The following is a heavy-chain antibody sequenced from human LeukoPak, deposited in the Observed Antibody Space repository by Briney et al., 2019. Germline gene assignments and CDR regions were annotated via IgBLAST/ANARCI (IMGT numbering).Heavy chain of an antibody. D-gene: IGHD2-2*02. Sequence: PGGSLRLSYAASGFTFSSYGMHWIRQAPCKGLEWVAFIRNDGSIIYNADSVKGRFTISRDNSKNSLYLQMNSLRAEDTAVYYCARDPWSRVPAAICGYWGQGTLVTVSS. CDR3: ARDPWSRVPAAICGY. J-gene: IGHJ4*02. CDR2: IRNDGSII. V-gene: IGHV3-30*02. CDR1: GFTFSSYG.